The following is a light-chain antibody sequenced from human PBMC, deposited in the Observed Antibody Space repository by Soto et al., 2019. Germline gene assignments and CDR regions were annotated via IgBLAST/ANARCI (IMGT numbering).Light chain of an antibody. CDR2: DAS. Sequence: DIQMTQSPSTLSASVGDRVTITCRASQSISSWLAWYQQKPGKATKLLIYDASSLESGVPSRFSGSGSGTEFNLTISSLQPDDFAPYYCQQYNSYSPTFGQGTKVEIK. CDR1: QSISSW. CDR3: QQYNSYSPT. V-gene: IGKV1-5*01. J-gene: IGKJ1*01.